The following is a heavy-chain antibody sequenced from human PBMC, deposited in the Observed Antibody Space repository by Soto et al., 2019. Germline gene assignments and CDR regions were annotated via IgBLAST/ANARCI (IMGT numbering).Heavy chain of an antibody. CDR1: GFSLTTSGVG. D-gene: IGHD6-6*01. J-gene: IGHJ3*01. V-gene: IGHV2-5*01. CDR2: IYWSDDE. CDR3: APSRRSSGDAFDF. Sequence: GSGPTLVNPTQNLTLTFTFSGFSLTTSGVGVGWIRQPPGKALEWLALIYWSDDERYSPSLRSRLTITKDTSKNQVVLTMTNMGAVETATYYGAPSRRSSGDAFDFWGKGTMVPVSS.